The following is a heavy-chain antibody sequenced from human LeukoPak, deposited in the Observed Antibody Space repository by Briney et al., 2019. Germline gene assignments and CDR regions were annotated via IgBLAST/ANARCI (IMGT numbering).Heavy chain of an antibody. J-gene: IGHJ4*02. V-gene: IGHV3-74*01. CDR1: GFTFSTHW. CDR2: INNGGSGT. CDR3: AREPFYGSGSFDY. Sequence: GGSLRLSCAASGFTFSTHWMHWVRQAPGKGLVWVSRINNGGSGTGYADSVKGRFTISRDNARNTLYLQMNSLRAEDTAVYYCAREPFYGSGSFDYWAQGALVTVSS. D-gene: IGHD3-10*01.